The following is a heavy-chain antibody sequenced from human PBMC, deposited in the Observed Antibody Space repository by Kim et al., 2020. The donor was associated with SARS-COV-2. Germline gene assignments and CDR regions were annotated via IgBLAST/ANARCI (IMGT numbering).Heavy chain of an antibody. CDR3: ARDFCGWSVGTNFDY. V-gene: IGHV3-21*01. J-gene: IGHJ4*01. CDR1: GFTFSSYY. Sequence: GGSLRLSCAASGFTFSSYYMNWVRQAPGKGLEWVSFISSGSGYIYYADSVKGRFTISRDNAKNSLYLQMNSLRAEDTAVYFCARDFCGWSVGTNFDYWG. CDR2: ISSGSGYI. D-gene: IGHD1-7*01.